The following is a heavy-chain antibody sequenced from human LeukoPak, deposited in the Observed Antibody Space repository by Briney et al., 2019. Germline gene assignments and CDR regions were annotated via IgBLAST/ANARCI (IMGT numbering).Heavy chain of an antibody. D-gene: IGHD3-3*01. V-gene: IGHV4-59*08. Sequence: PSETLSLTCTVSGGSISSYYWSWIRQPPGKGLEWIGYIYYSGSTNYNPSLKSRVTISVDTSKNQFSLKLSSVTAANTAVYYCARRSDYAFSSGFDPWGQGTLVTVSS. J-gene: IGHJ5*02. CDR3: ARRSDYAFSSGFDP. CDR2: IYYSGST. CDR1: GGSISSYY.